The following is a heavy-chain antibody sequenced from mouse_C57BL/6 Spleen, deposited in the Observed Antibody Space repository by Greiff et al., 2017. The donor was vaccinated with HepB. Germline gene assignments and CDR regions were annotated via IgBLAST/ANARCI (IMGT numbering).Heavy chain of an antibody. J-gene: IGHJ2*01. CDR1: GYTFTSYW. Sequence: QVQLQQPGAELVMPGASVKLSCKASGYTFTSYWMHWVKQRPGQGLEWIGEIDPSDSYTNYNQKFKGKSTLTVDKSSSTAYMQLSSLTSEDSAVYYCARSGTVVATGGYYFDYWGQGTTLTVS. CDR2: IDPSDSYT. D-gene: IGHD1-1*01. V-gene: IGHV1-69*01. CDR3: ARSGTVVATGGYYFDY.